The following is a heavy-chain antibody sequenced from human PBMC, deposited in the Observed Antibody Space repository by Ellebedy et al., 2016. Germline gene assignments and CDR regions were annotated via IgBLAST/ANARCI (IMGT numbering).Heavy chain of an antibody. CDR3: ARDGGDYAFDY. V-gene: IGHV1-18*01. J-gene: IGHJ4*02. CDR2: ISAYHGNT. Sequence: ASVKVSCKASGYTFTAHGISWVRQAPGQGLEWMGWISAYHGNTNYARKLQGSVTMTTDTSTNIAYMELGSLRSDDTAVYYCARDGGDYAFDYWGQGTLLTVSS. CDR1: GYTFTAHG. D-gene: IGHD4-17*01.